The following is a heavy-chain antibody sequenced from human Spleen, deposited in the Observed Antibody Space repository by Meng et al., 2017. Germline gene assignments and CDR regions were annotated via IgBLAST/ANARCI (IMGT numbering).Heavy chain of an antibody. Sequence: EVQLVESGGGLVQPGVSRRLSWAASGFTFSRYWMHWVRQAPGKGLVWVSRITNDGSSTIYADSVRGRFTISRDNAENTLYLQMNSLRAEDTAVYYCARWTSHYDFWGQGTLVTVSS. V-gene: IGHV3-74*01. D-gene: IGHD3/OR15-3a*01. CDR2: ITNDGSST. CDR1: GFTFSRYW. CDR3: ARWTSHYDF. J-gene: IGHJ4*02.